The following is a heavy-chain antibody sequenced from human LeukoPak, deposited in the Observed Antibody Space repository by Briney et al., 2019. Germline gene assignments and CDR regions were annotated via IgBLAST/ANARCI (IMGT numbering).Heavy chain of an antibody. J-gene: IGHJ5*02. V-gene: IGHV6-1*01. CDR1: GDSVSSNSAA. Sequence: SQTLSLTCAISGDSVSSNSAAWIWIRQSPSRGLEWLGRTYYRSKWYNDYAVSVKSRITINPDTSKNQFSLQLNSVTPEDTAVYYCARVMAARPSQGWFDPWGQGTLVTVSS. CDR2: TYYRSKWYN. D-gene: IGHD6-6*01. CDR3: ARVMAARPSQGWFDP.